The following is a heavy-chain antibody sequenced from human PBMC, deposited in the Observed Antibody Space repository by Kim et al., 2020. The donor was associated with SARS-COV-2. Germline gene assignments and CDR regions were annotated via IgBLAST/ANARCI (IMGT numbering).Heavy chain of an antibody. J-gene: IGHJ4*02. CDR2: IYPGDSDT. V-gene: IGHV5-51*01. D-gene: IGHD2-2*01. CDR1: GYSFTSYW. CDR3: ARLLLGYCSSTSCYGGGFDY. Sequence: GESLKISCKGSGYSFTSYWIGWVRQMPGKGLEWMGIIYPGDSDTRYSPSFQGQVTISADNSISTAYLQWSSLKASDTAMYYCARLLLGYCSSTSCYGGGFDYWGQGTLVTVSS.